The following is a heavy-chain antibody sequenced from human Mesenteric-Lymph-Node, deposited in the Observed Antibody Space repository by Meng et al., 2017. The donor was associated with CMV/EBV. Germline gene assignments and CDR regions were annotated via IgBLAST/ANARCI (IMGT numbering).Heavy chain of an antibody. V-gene: IGHV1-18*01. CDR2: ISAYNGNT. CDR1: GYTFTSYG. CDR3: ARDGTYDFWSGYYAPPNWFDP. D-gene: IGHD3-3*01. Sequence: ASVKVSCKASGYTFTSYGISWVRQAPGQGLEWMGWISAYNGNTNYAQKLQGRVTMTTDTSTSTAYMELRSLRSDDTAVYYCARDGTYDFWSGYYAPPNWFDPWGQGTLVTVSS. J-gene: IGHJ5*02.